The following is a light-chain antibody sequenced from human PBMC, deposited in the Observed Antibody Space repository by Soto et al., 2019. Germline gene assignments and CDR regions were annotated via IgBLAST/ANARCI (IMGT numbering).Light chain of an antibody. J-gene: IGLJ1*01. CDR3: LSYATSGTRV. CDR2: EVI. CDR1: STDVGGYNY. Sequence: QSALTQPASVSGSPGQSITISCSGTSTDVGGYNYVSWYQQHPGKAPELMIYEVINRPSGVSNRFSGSKSGNTASLTISGLHAEDEAEYYCLSYATSGTRVFGTGTKLTVL. V-gene: IGLV2-14*01.